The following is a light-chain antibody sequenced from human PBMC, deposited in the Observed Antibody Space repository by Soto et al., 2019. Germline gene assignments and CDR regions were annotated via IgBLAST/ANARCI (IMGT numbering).Light chain of an antibody. CDR1: QSVSNSY. CDR3: QQYGSSPRVT. V-gene: IGKV3-20*01. Sequence: EIVLTQSPGTLSLSPGERATLSCRASQSVSNSYLAWYQQKPGQAPRLLIYGASSRATGNPDRFSGSGSGTDFTLTISRLEPEDFAVYYCQQYGSSPRVTFGGGTKVEIK. J-gene: IGKJ4*01. CDR2: GAS.